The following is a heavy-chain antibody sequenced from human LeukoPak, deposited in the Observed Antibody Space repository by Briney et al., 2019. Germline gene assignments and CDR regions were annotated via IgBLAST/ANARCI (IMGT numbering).Heavy chain of an antibody. J-gene: IGHJ4*02. CDR3: ASAGGDLYCSGGSCYTYYFDY. V-gene: IGHV1-2*02. CDR2: INPNSGGT. CDR1: GYTFTGYY. D-gene: IGHD2-15*01. Sequence: ASVKVSCKASGYTFTGYYMHWVRQAPGQGLEWMGWINPNSGGTNYAQKFQGRVTMTRDTSISTAYMELSRLRSDDTAVYYCASAGGDLYCSGGSCYTYYFDYWGQGTLVTVSS.